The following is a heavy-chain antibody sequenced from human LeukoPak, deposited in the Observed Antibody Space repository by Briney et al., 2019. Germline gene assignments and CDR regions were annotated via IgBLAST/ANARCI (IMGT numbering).Heavy chain of an antibody. CDR2: ISNTGSTV. CDR1: GFSISGYW. V-gene: IGHV3-48*02. J-gene: IGHJ4*02. CDR3: ARGGAVRPDY. Sequence: GGSLRLSCAASGFSISGYWMHWVRQAPGEGLVWVAYISNTGSTVNYADSVKGRFTISRDNAKSSLFLQMNSLRDEDTAIYYCARGGAVRPDYWGQGTLVTVSS. D-gene: IGHD4/OR15-4a*01.